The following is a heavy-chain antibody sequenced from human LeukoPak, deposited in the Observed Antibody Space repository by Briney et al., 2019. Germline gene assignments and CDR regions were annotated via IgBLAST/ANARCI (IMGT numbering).Heavy chain of an antibody. CDR3: TTPPYYYDSSGYRYYYYYYMDA. Sequence: PGGSLRLSCAASGFTFSNAWMSWVRQAPGKGLEWVGRIKSKTDGGTTDYAAPVKGRFTISRDDSKNTLYLQMNSLKTEDTAVYYCTTPPYYYDSSGYRYYYYYYMDAWGKGTTVTVSS. CDR2: IKSKTDGGTT. D-gene: IGHD3-22*01. CDR1: GFTFSNAW. V-gene: IGHV3-15*01. J-gene: IGHJ6*03.